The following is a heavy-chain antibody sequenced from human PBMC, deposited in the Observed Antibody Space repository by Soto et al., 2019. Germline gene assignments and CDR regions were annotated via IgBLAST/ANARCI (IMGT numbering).Heavy chain of an antibody. V-gene: IGHV3-74*01. CDR2: INSDGSST. CDR1: GFTFSSYW. Sequence: EVQLVESGGGLVQPGGSLRLSCAASGFTFSSYWMHWVRQAPGKGLVWVSRINSDGSSTSYADSVKGRFTISRDNAKNKLYLQMHSEGAEDTAVCYCARVTRPKWERLGQVYYYCDCLGVGGRGTTVAVSS. CDR3: ARVTRPKWERLGQVYYYCDCLGV. D-gene: IGHD1-26*01. J-gene: IGHJ6*02.